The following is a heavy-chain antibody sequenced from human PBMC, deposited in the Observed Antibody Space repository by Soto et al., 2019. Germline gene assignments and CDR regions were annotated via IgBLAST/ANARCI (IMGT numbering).Heavy chain of an antibody. CDR3: AKDTTSNTIFAYYGMDV. CDR1: GFTFDDYA. Sequence: PGGSLGLSCAASGFTFDDYAMHWVRQAPGKGLEWVSGISWNSGSIGYADSVKGRFTISRDNAKNSLYLQMNSLRAEDTALYYCAKDTTSNTIFAYYGMDVWGQGTTVTVSS. J-gene: IGHJ6*02. V-gene: IGHV3-9*01. D-gene: IGHD3-3*01. CDR2: ISWNSGSI.